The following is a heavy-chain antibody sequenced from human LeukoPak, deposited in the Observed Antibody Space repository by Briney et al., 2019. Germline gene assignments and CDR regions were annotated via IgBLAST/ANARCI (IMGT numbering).Heavy chain of an antibody. CDR3: TTGRTYYFESSGYYSGAFDI. CDR2: IKSNNDGGTT. Sequence: PGGSLRLSCAASGFAFNNAWMTWVRKAPGKGLERVGRIKSNNDGGTTDYGAPVKGRFTISRDDSKDTMFLQMNGLKTEDTAVYYCTTGRTYYFESSGYYSGAFDIWGQGTTVTVSS. D-gene: IGHD3-22*01. CDR1: GFAFNNAW. J-gene: IGHJ3*02. V-gene: IGHV3-15*01.